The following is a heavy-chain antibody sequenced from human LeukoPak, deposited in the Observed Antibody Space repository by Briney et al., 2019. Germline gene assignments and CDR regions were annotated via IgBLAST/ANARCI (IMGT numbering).Heavy chain of an antibody. J-gene: IGHJ4*02. CDR2: IIPIFGTA. CDR3: ARGSTMDPEYFDY. Sequence: GASVKVSCKASGYTFTSYGISWVRQAPGQGLEWMGGIIPIFGTANYAQKFQGRVTITADESTSTAYMELSSLRSEDTAVYYCARGSTMDPEYFDYWGQGTLVTVSS. D-gene: IGHD4/OR15-4a*01. CDR1: GYTFTSYG. V-gene: IGHV1-69*13.